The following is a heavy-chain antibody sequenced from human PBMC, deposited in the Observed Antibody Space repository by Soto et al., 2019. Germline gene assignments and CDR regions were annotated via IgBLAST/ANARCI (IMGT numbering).Heavy chain of an antibody. Sequence: QLQLQESGPGLVKPSETLSLTCTVSGGSISSSSYYWGWIRQPPGKGLEWIGSIYYSGSTYYNPSLKSRVTISVDTSKNQFSLKLSSVTAADTAVYYCAIYPYYYDSSGSAGDYWGQGTLVTVSS. D-gene: IGHD3-22*01. J-gene: IGHJ4*02. CDR2: IYYSGST. CDR1: GGSISSSSYY. CDR3: AIYPYYYDSSGSAGDY. V-gene: IGHV4-39*01.